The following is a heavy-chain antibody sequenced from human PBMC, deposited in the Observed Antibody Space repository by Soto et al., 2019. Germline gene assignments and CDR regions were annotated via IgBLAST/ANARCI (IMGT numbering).Heavy chain of an antibody. J-gene: IGHJ5*02. CDR1: GGTFSSYG. D-gene: IGHD2-2*01. V-gene: IGHV1-69*01. Sequence: QVQLVQSGAEVKKPGSSVKVSCKASGGTFSSYGLSWVRQAPGQGLEWMGGIIPILGIANYAQKFQGRVTIIADESTNTAYMELSSLTYEDTGVYYCARGSEDILVVSGAPWYNWFDPWGQGTLVTVSS. CDR3: ARGSEDILVVSGAPWYNWFDP. CDR2: IIPILGIA.